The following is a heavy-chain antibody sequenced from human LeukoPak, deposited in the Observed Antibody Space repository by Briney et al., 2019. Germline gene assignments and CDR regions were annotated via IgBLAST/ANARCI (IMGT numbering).Heavy chain of an antibody. CDR3: ARFSRFSTYYFDY. CDR2: IYHSGST. Sequence: PSETLSLTCTVSGGSISSSSYYWGWIRQPPGKGLEWIGEIYHSGSTNYNPSLKSRITISVDKSKNQFSLKLSSVTAADTAVYYCARFSRFSTYYFDYWGQGTLVTVSS. V-gene: IGHV4-39*07. D-gene: IGHD2-2*01. CDR1: GGSISSSSYY. J-gene: IGHJ4*02.